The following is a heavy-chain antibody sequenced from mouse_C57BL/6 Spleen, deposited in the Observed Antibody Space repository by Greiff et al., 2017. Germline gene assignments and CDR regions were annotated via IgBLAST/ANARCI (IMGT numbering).Heavy chain of an antibody. CDR2: INPGSGGP. CDR1: GYAFTNYL. Sequence: VKLQESGAELVRPGTSVKVSCKASGYAFTNYLIEWVKQRPGQGLEWIGVINPGSGGPNYNEKCKGKATLTADKSSSTAYMQLSSLTSVDSAVYVCARYSNGVAYGGQGTLVTGAA. D-gene: IGHD2-5*01. CDR3: ARYSNGVAY. V-gene: IGHV1-54*01. J-gene: IGHJ3*01.